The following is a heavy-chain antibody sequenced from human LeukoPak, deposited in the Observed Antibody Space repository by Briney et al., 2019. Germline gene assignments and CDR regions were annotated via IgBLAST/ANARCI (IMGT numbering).Heavy chain of an antibody. Sequence: SETLSLTCAVNGGSLSGYYWSWIRQPPGKGLEWIGEINHSGSTNYNPSLKSRVTISVDTSRNQFSLKLISVTAADTALYYCARWHPRDYHYSYYMDVWGKGTTVTVSS. D-gene: IGHD4-11*01. CDR2: INHSGST. J-gene: IGHJ6*03. CDR3: ARWHPRDYHYSYYMDV. CDR1: GGSLSGYY. V-gene: IGHV4-34*01.